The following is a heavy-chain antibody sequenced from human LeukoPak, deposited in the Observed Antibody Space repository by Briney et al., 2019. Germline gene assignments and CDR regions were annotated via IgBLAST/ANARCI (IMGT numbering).Heavy chain of an antibody. Sequence: GGSLRLSCAASGFTLSSYAMTWVRQAPGKGLEWVSTWSSTNTYYADSVKGRFTISRDNAKNSLYLEMNSLRAEDTAVYYCARDMRAAYGSGTYSYYFDYWGQGTLVTVSS. CDR3: ARDMRAAYGSGTYSYYFDY. CDR2: WSSTNT. V-gene: IGHV3-21*01. D-gene: IGHD3-10*01. CDR1: GFTLSSYA. J-gene: IGHJ4*02.